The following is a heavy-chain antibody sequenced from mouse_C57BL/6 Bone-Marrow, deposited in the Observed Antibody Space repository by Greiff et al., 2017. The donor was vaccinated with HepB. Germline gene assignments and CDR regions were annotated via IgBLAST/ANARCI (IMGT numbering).Heavy chain of an antibody. Sequence: VQLQQSGAELVKPGASVKLSCKASGYTFTSYWMHWVKQRPGQGLEWIGMIHPNSGSTNYNEKFKSKATLTVDKSSSTAYMQLSSLTSEDSAVYYCARRAGRAMDYWGQGTSVTVSS. CDR3: ARRAGRAMDY. D-gene: IGHD3-3*01. CDR1: GYTFTSYW. V-gene: IGHV1-64*01. CDR2: IHPNSGST. J-gene: IGHJ4*01.